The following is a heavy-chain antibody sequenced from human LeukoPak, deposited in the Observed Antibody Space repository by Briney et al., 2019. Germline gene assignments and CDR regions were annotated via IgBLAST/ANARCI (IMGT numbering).Heavy chain of an antibody. V-gene: IGHV3-23*01. Sequence: PGGSLRLSCAASGFTFSSYAMSWGRQAPGKGLEWVSAISGSGGSTYYADSVKGRFTISRDNSNNTLYLQINSLRSEDTAVYFCAKVRDGYYFDYWGQGTLVTVSS. D-gene: IGHD2-2*03. CDR2: ISGSGGST. CDR1: GFTFSSYA. J-gene: IGHJ4*02. CDR3: AKVRDGYYFDY.